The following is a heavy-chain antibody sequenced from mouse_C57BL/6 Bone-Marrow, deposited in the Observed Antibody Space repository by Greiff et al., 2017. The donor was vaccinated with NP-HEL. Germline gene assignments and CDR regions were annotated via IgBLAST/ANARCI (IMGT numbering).Heavy chain of an antibody. CDR1: GYSFTSGYY. J-gene: IGHJ3*01. Sequence: DVQLQQSGPGLVKPSPSLSLTCSVTGYSFTSGYYWYWIRQFPGNKLEWMGYISYDGSNNYNPSLKNRISLTRDTSKNQLFLKLNSVTTEDTATYYCARRRMTTVVEGFAYWGQGTLVTVSA. CDR3: ARRRMTTVVEGFAY. D-gene: IGHD1-1*01. CDR2: ISYDGSN. V-gene: IGHV3-6*01.